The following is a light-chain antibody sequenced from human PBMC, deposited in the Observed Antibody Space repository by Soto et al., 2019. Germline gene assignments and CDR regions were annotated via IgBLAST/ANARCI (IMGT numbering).Light chain of an antibody. CDR2: DVS. Sequence: QSALTQPASVSGAPGQSITISCTGTSSDVGSYNLVSWYQQHPGKAPKLMIYDVSKRPSGVSNRFSGSKSGNTASLTISGLQAEDEADYYCCSYAGRITYVFGTGTKVTVL. V-gene: IGLV2-23*02. CDR1: SSDVGSYNL. J-gene: IGLJ1*01. CDR3: CSYAGRITYV.